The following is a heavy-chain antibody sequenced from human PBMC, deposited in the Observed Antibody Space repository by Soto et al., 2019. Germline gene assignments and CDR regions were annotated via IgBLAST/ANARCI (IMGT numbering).Heavy chain of an antibody. D-gene: IGHD2-15*01. Sequence: QVQLVESGGGVVQPGRSLRLSCAASGFTFSSYGMHWVRQAPGKGLEWVAVISYDGSNKYYADSVKGRFTISRDNSKNTLYLQMNSLSAEDTAVYYCAKDGNCSGGSCLGFLDYWGQGTLVTVSS. V-gene: IGHV3-30*18. CDR3: AKDGNCSGGSCLGFLDY. CDR2: ISYDGSNK. J-gene: IGHJ4*02. CDR1: GFTFSSYG.